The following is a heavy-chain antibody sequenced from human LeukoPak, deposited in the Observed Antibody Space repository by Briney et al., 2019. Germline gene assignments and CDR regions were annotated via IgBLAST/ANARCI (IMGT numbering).Heavy chain of an antibody. V-gene: IGHV1-3*01. J-gene: IGHJ5*02. CDR1: GYTFTSYA. CDR2: INAGNGNT. CDR3: ARPTYYYDSSGYLTDLNWFDP. Sequence: ASVKVSCKASGYTFTSYAMHWVRQAPGQRLEWMGWINAGNGNTKYSQKFQGRVTITRDTSASTAYMELSSLRSEDTAVYYCARPTYYYDSSGYLTDLNWFDPWGQGTLVTVSS. D-gene: IGHD3-22*01.